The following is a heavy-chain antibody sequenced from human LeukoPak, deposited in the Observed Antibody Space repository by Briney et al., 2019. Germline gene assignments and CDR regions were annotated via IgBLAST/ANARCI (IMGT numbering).Heavy chain of an antibody. Sequence: PGGSLRLSCAASGFTFDEYTMHWVRQAPGKGPEWVSAISGSGGSTYYADSVKGRFTISRDNSKNTLYLQMNSLRAEDTAVYYCAKYDSSGYYYSSFDYWGQGTLVTVSS. CDR2: ISGSGGST. D-gene: IGHD3-22*01. CDR1: GFTFDEYT. CDR3: AKYDSSGYYYSSFDY. J-gene: IGHJ4*02. V-gene: IGHV3-23*01.